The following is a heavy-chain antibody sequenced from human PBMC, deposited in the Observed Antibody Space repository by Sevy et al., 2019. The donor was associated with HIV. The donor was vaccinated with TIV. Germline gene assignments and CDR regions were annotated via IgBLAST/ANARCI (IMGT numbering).Heavy chain of an antibody. CDR2: ISYDGSNK. CDR3: AKDRDDYVWGSYRTDY. CDR1: GFTFSSYG. J-gene: IGHJ4*02. D-gene: IGHD3-16*02. Sequence: GGSLRLSCAASGFTFSSYGMHWVRQAPGKGLEWVAVISYDGSNKYYADSVKGRFTISRDNSKNTLYLQMISLRAEDTAVYYCAKDRDDYVWGSYRTDYWGQGTLVTVSS. V-gene: IGHV3-30*18.